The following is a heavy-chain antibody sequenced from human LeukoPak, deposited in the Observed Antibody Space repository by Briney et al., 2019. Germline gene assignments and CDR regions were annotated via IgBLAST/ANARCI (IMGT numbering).Heavy chain of an antibody. V-gene: IGHV3-33*08. CDR2: VWYDGGNR. J-gene: IGHJ5*02. CDR3: ARLWGGNGYSGGSLNL. CDR1: GFTFSSYG. Sequence: GRSLRLSCAASGFTFSSYGMHWVRQAPGKGLEWVAVVWYDGGNRDYVDSVKGRFTISKDNSNNMVFLQMDRLRAEDTAVYYCARLWGGNGYSGGSLNLWGQGTLVTVSS. D-gene: IGHD3-16*01.